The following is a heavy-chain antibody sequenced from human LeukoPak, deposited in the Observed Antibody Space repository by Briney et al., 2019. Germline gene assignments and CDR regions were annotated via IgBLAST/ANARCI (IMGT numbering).Heavy chain of an antibody. CDR3: ARFLNIVVVPAAIDPFGY. V-gene: IGHV4-39*01. Sequence: PSETLSLTCTVSGGSISSSSYYWGWIRQPPGKGLEWIGSIYYSGSTYYNPSLKSRVTISVDTSKNQFSLKLSSVTAADTAVYYCARFLNIVVVPAAIDPFGYWGQGTLVTVSS. D-gene: IGHD2-2*02. CDR1: GGSISSSSYY. CDR2: IYYSGST. J-gene: IGHJ4*02.